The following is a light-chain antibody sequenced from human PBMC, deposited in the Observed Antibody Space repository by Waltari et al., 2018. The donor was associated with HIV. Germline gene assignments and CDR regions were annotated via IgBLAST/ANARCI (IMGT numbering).Light chain of an antibody. Sequence: QSVLTQPPSVSGNPGQRVTISCSGGSSNIGDNTLSWYQPFPGTAPKPLIYSNNQRPSGVPDRFSGSKSGTSASLAISGLQSEDEADYYCATLDDSLNGPVFGGGTKVTVL. CDR3: ATLDDSLNGPV. J-gene: IGLJ2*01. V-gene: IGLV1-44*01. CDR2: SNN. CDR1: SSNIGDNT.